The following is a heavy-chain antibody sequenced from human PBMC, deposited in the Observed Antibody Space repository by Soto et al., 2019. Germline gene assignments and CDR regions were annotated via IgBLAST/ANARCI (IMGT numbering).Heavy chain of an antibody. V-gene: IGHV1-69*01. J-gene: IGHJ6*02. CDR1: GGTFSSYA. D-gene: IGHD2-2*01. CDR2: IIPIFGTA. Sequence: QVQLVQSGAEVKKPGSSVKVSCKASGGTFSSYAISWVRQAPGQGLEWMGGIIPIFGTANYAQKFQGRVTITADESTSTAYMELSSLRSEDTAVYYCARVGRTSCRPLCGYYGMDVWGQGTTVTVSS. CDR3: ARVGRTSCRPLCGYYGMDV.